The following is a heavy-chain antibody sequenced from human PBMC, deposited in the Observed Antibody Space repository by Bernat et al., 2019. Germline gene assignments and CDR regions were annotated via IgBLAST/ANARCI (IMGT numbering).Heavy chain of an antibody. Sequence: EVQLVESGGGVVRPGGSLRLSCAASGFTFDDYGMSWVRQAPGKGLEWVSGINWNGGSTGYADSVKGRFTISRDNAKNSLYLQMNSLRAEDTALYYWARQIYYYDKWVEVFDPWGQGTLVTVSS. J-gene: IGHJ5*02. CDR1: GFTFDDYG. V-gene: IGHV3-20*04. CDR3: ARQIYYYDKWVEVFDP. D-gene: IGHD3-22*01. CDR2: INWNGGST.